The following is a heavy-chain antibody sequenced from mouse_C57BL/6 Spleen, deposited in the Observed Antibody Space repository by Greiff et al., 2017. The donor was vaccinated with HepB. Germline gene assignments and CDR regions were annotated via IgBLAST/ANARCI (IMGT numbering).Heavy chain of an antibody. CDR2: IDPSDSYT. CDR1: GYTFTSYW. Sequence: QVQLQQSGAELVKPGASVKLSCKASGYTFTSYWMQWVKQRPGQGLEWIGEIDPSDSYTNYNQKFKGKATLTVDTSSSTAYMQLSSLTSEDSAVYYCARFYLDAMDYWGQGTSVTVSS. J-gene: IGHJ4*01. V-gene: IGHV1-50*01. D-gene: IGHD2-1*01. CDR3: ARFYLDAMDY.